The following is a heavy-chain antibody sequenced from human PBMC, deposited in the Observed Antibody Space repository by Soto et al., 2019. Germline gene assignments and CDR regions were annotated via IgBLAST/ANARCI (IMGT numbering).Heavy chain of an antibody. CDR3: AKTYSSSWYPMDV. D-gene: IGHD6-13*01. Sequence: GGSLRLSCAASGFTFSSFAMSWVRQAPGKGLEWVSAISGSGGSTYYADSVKGRFTISRDNSKNTLFLQMKSLRAEDTALYYCAKTYSSSWYPMDVWGQGTTVTVSS. V-gene: IGHV3-23*01. J-gene: IGHJ6*02. CDR2: ISGSGGST. CDR1: GFTFSSFA.